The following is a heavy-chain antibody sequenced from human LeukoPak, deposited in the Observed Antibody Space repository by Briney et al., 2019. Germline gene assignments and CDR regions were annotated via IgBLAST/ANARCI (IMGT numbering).Heavy chain of an antibody. V-gene: IGHV3-74*01. D-gene: IGHD6-19*01. CDR2: INTDGSST. J-gene: IGHJ4*02. CDR3: AKGPDSSVSH. CDR1: GLPLRGYW. Sequence: GGSLSLSCTASGLPLRGYWMHWVGQPQGKGLVWVSRINTDGSSTSYADSVKGRFTISRDNAKNSLYLQMNNLRAEDTALYYCAKGPDSSVSHWGQGTLVTVSS.